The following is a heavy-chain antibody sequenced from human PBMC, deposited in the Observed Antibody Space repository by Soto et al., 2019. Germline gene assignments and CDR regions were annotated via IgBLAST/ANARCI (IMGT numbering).Heavy chain of an antibody. D-gene: IGHD4-4*01. J-gene: IGHJ4*02. CDR3: ARAFYSNYDY. Sequence: PGGSLRLSCAASGFTFSSYWMHWVRQAPGKGLVWVSRINGDGSTTTYADSVKGRFTISRDNAENTVYLQMNSLRVEDTAVYYCARAFYSNYDYWGQGTLVTVSS. CDR1: GFTFSSYW. V-gene: IGHV3-74*01. CDR2: INGDGSTT.